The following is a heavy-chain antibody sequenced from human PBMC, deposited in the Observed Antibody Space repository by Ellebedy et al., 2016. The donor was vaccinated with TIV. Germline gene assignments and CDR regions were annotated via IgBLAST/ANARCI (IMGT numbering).Heavy chain of an antibody. CDR3: ARDRGWSTFDY. Sequence: GESLKISXVGSGFNFNGYWMSWVRQAPGKGLEWVANMKEDGGEINYVDSVTGRFTISRDNAKNSVYLQMNSLRAEDTAVYYCARDRGWSTFDYWGQGTLVTVSS. J-gene: IGHJ4*02. V-gene: IGHV3-7*04. CDR1: GFNFNGYW. CDR2: MKEDGGEI. D-gene: IGHD6-19*01.